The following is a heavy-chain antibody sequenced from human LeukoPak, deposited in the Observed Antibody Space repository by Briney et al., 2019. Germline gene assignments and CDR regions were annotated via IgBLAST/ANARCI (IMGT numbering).Heavy chain of an antibody. CDR1: GFTFRSHG. J-gene: IGHJ4*02. V-gene: IGHV3-33*01. Sequence: GGSLRLSCAASGFTFRSHGMHWVRQAPGKGLEWVAFIWYDGSNKYYTDSVKGRFTISRDNFKNTLYLQMNSLRAEDTAVYYCAGDRATSYFDYWGQGALVTISS. D-gene: IGHD1-26*01. CDR2: IWYDGSNK. CDR3: AGDRATSYFDY.